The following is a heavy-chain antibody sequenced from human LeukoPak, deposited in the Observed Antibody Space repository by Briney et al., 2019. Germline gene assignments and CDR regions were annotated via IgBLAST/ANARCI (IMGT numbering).Heavy chain of an antibody. J-gene: IGHJ3*02. CDR1: GFTFNNAW. D-gene: IGHD6-19*01. CDR2: ISSSGSTI. V-gene: IGHV3-11*01. Sequence: GGSLRLSCAASGFTFNNAWMSWIRQAPGKGLEWVSYISSSGSTIYYADSVKGRSTISRDNAKNSLYLQMNSLRAEDTAVYYCARDSLSYSQWLVEAFDIWGQGTMVTVSS. CDR3: ARDSLSYSQWLVEAFDI.